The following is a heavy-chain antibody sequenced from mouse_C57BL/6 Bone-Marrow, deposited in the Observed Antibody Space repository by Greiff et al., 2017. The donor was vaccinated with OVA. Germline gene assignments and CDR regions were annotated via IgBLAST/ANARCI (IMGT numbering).Heavy chain of an antibody. CDR2: IHPNSGST. CDR3: ARRLLRWAMDY. CDR1: GYTFTSYW. D-gene: IGHD2-3*01. J-gene: IGHJ4*01. Sequence: QVQLQQPGAELVKPGASVKLSCKASGYTFTSYWMHWVKQRPGQGLEWIGMIHPNSGSTNYNEKFKSKATLTVDKSSSTAYMQLSSLTSEDSAVYYWARRLLRWAMDYWGQGTAVTVSS. V-gene: IGHV1-64*01.